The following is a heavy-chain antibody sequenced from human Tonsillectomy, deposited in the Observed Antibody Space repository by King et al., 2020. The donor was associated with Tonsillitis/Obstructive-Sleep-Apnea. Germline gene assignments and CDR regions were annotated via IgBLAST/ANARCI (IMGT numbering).Heavy chain of an antibody. CDR3: AGGPHCSGGSCYPYYYYYMDV. J-gene: IGHJ6*03. CDR2: IWYDGSNK. D-gene: IGHD2-15*01. V-gene: IGHV3-33*01. CDR1: GFTFSSYG. Sequence: VQLVESGGGVVQPGRSLRLSCAASGFTFSSYGMHWVRQAPGKGLEWGAVIWYDGSNKYYADSVKGRFTISRDNSKNTLYLQMNSLRAEDTAVHYCAGGPHCSGGSCYPYYYYYMDVWGKGTTVTVSS.